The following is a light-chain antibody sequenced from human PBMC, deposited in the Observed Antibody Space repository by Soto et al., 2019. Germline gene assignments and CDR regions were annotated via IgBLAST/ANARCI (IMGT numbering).Light chain of an antibody. J-gene: IGKJ1*01. Sequence: DTQMSQSPSPLSASVGYTFTTTCRAAESISRHLNWYQQKPGRAPDLLIYAASTLQNGVPSRFSGSGSGTDFTLTISRLEPEDFAVYYCQQYGSSPLTVGQGTKVNI. CDR1: ESISRH. CDR2: AAS. CDR3: QQYGSSPLT. V-gene: IGKV1-39*01.